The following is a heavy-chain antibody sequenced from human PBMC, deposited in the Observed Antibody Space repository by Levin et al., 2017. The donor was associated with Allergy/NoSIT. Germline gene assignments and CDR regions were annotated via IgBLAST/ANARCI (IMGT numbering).Heavy chain of an antibody. CDR3: ATAGTSSWPR. V-gene: IGHV3-30-3*01. D-gene: IGHD6-13*01. CDR1: GFTFGDYA. J-gene: IGHJ4*02. Sequence: PGESLKISCAASGFTFGDYAMHWVRQAPGKGLEWVTLISNDGNNEYYADSVKGRFTISRDNSKNTLYLQMNSLRVEDTAVYYCATAGTSSWPRWGRGTLVTVSS. CDR2: ISNDGNNE.